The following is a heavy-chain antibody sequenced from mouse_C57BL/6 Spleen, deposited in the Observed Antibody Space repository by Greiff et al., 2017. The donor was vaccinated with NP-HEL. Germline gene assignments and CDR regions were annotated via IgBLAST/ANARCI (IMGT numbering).Heavy chain of an antibody. J-gene: IGHJ4*01. V-gene: IGHV2-2*01. D-gene: IGHD3-2*02. CDR3: ARNFREGYYYAMDY. CDR1: GFSLTSYG. Sequence: QVQLKESGPGLVQPSQSLSITCTVSGFSLTSYGVHWVRQSPGKGLEWLGVIWSGGSTDYNAAFISRLSISKDNSKSQVFFKMNSLQADDTAIYYCARNFREGYYYAMDYWGQGTSVTVSS. CDR2: IWSGGST.